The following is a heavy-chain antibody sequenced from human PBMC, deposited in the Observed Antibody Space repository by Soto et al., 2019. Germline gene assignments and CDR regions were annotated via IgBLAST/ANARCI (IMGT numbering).Heavy chain of an antibody. CDR3: ARDLYDSSADADY. Sequence: PGGSLRLSCAASGFTFSSYAMHWVRQAPGKWLEWVAVISYDGSNKYYADSVKGRFTISRDNSKNTLYLQMNSLRAEDTAVYYCARDLYDSSADADYWGQGTLVNVSS. V-gene: IGHV3-30-3*01. D-gene: IGHD3-22*01. CDR1: GFTFSSYA. CDR2: ISYDGSNK. J-gene: IGHJ4*02.